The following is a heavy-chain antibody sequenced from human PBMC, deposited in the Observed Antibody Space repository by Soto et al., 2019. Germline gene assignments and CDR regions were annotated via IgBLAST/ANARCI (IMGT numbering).Heavy chain of an antibody. J-gene: IGHJ4*02. CDR2: INAGNGNT. CDR3: ARVPRPTFYCSGGSCPHIDFDY. CDR1: GYTFTSYA. Sequence: ASVKVSCKASGYTFTSYAMHWVRQALGQRLEWMGWINAGNGNTKYSQKFQGRVTITRDTSASTAYMELSSLRSEDTAVYYCARVPRPTFYCSGGSCPHIDFDYWGQGTLVTVSS. D-gene: IGHD2-15*01. V-gene: IGHV1-3*01.